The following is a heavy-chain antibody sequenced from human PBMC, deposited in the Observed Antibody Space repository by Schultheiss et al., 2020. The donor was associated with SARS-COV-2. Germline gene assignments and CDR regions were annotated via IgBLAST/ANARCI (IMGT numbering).Heavy chain of an antibody. CDR2: IYYSGST. CDR3: AKEGGSYYGGVDY. J-gene: IGHJ4*02. CDR1: GGSISSYY. Sequence: SQTLSLTCTVSGGSISSYYWSWIRQPPGKGLEWIGYIYYSGSTNYNPSLKSRVTISVDTSKNQFSLKLSSVTAADTAVYYCAKEGGSYYGGVDYWGQGTLVTVSS. D-gene: IGHD1-26*01. V-gene: IGHV4-59*12.